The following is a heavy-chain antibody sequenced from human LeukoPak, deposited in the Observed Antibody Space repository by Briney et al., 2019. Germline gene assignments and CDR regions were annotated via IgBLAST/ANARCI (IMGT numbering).Heavy chain of an antibody. J-gene: IGHJ5*02. D-gene: IGHD1-1*01. V-gene: IGHV3-23*01. Sequence: GGSVRLSCAASGFTFTSYAMSWARQAPGMGLEWVSGISDTGGTTYYASTVQRSCIISRDNSNNIMYLQMNSLSAEDTAVYYCARGNGPHHLNWFDPCG. CDR3: ARGNGPHHLNWFDP. CDR2: ISDTGGTT. CDR1: GFTFTSYA.